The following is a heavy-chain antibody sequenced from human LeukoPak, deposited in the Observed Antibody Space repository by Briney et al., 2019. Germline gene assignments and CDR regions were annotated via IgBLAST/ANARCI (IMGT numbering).Heavy chain of an antibody. CDR2: TKDDGSQK. J-gene: IGHJ3*02. CDR1: GFTLGSYW. Sequence: PGGSLRLSCAASGFTLGSYWMAWVRQAPGKELEWVATTKDDGSQKYYVDSVKGRFTISRDNAKNSLYLQMNSLRAEDTAVYYCAREFPTMTTAGAFDIWGQGTIVTVSS. CDR3: AREFPTMTTAGAFDI. V-gene: IGHV3-7*01. D-gene: IGHD5-24*01.